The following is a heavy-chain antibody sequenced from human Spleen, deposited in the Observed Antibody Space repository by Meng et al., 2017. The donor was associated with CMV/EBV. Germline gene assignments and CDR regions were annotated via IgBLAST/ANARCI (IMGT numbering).Heavy chain of an antibody. CDR1: GFSPSTSGMC. CDR3: ARTLRDYGSGSYAFDI. CDR2: IDWDDDK. Sequence: SGPTLVKPTQTLTLTCTFSGFSPSTSGMCVSWVRQPPGKALEWLALIDWDDDKYYSTSLKTRLTISKDTSTNQVVLTMTNMDPVDTATYYCARTLRDYGSGSYAFDIWGQGTMVTVSS. D-gene: IGHD3-10*01. J-gene: IGHJ3*02. V-gene: IGHV2-70*20.